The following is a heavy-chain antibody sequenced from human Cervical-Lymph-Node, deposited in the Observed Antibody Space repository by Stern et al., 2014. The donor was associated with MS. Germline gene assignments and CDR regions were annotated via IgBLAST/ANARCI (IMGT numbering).Heavy chain of an antibody. CDR3: MRGDY. J-gene: IGHJ4*02. V-gene: IGHV4-31*03. Sequence: QVQLQESGPGLVKPSQTLSLTFTVSGASITTIGYFWSWVRQPPGKGLEWIGFISHSGVTFYNETLKSRVTLSQDTSANQFSLRLTSVTAADTALYFCMRGDYWGRGILVAVSS. CDR1: GASITTIGYF. CDR2: ISHSGVT.